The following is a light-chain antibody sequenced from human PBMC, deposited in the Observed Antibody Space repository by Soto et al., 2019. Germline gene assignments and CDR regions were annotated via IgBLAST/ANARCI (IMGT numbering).Light chain of an antibody. V-gene: IGLV2-23*02. CDR3: CSYAGSRTLYV. Sequence: QSVLTQPASVSGSPGQSITISCTGTSSDVGSYNLVSWYQQHPGKAPKLMIYEVSKRPSGVSNRFSGSKSGNTASLTISGLQAEDEADYYCCSYAGSRTLYVFGTGTKVNVL. CDR2: EVS. J-gene: IGLJ1*01. CDR1: SSDVGSYNL.